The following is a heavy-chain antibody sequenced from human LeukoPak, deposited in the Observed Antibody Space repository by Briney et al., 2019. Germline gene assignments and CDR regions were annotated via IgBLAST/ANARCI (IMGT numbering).Heavy chain of an antibody. CDR3: ARDLGLEAVAGDYYYYYYMDV. CDR2: ISSSSSYI. J-gene: IGHJ6*03. V-gene: IGHV3-21*01. CDR1: GFTFSSYS. D-gene: IGHD6-19*01. Sequence: PGGSLRLSCAASGFTFSSYSMNWVRQAPGKGLEWVSSISSSSSYIYYADSVKGRFTISRDNAKNSLYLQMNSLRAEDTAVYYCARDLGLEAVAGDYYYYYYMDVWGKGTTVTVSS.